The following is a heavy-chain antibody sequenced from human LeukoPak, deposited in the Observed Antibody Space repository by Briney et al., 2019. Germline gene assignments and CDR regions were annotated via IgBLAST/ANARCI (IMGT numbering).Heavy chain of an antibody. Sequence: PSETLSLTCTVSGGSISSYYWSWIRQPPGKGLEWIGYIYYSGSTNYNPSLKSRVTISVDTSKNQFSLKLSSVTAADTAVYYCARDTLLETGTTQYFDYWGQGTLVTVSS. D-gene: IGHD1-7*01. J-gene: IGHJ4*02. CDR3: ARDTLLETGTTQYFDY. CDR2: IYYSGST. CDR1: GGSISSYY. V-gene: IGHV4-59*01.